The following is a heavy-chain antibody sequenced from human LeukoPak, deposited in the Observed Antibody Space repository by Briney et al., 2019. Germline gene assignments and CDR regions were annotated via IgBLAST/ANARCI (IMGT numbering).Heavy chain of an antibody. CDR3: ARGVAVAGYNWFDP. D-gene: IGHD6-19*01. CDR1: GGSISSYY. CDR2: IYTSGST. J-gene: IGHJ5*02. V-gene: IGHV4-4*07. Sequence: PSETLSLTCTVSGGSISSYYWSWIRQPAGKGLEWIGRIYTSGSTNYNPSLKSRVTMSVDTSKNQFSLTLSSVTAADTDVYYCARGVAVAGYNWFDPWGQGTLVTVSS.